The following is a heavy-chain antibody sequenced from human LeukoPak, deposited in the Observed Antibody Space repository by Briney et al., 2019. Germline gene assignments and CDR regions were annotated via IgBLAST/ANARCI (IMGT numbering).Heavy chain of an antibody. D-gene: IGHD3-22*01. CDR3: AREYYYDSSGPNWFDP. J-gene: IGHJ5*02. V-gene: IGHV1-46*01. Sequence: ASVKVSCKVSGYTFTSYYMHWVRQAPGQGLEWMGLINPSGGSTTYAQKFQGRVTMTRDTSTSTVYMELSSLRSEDTAVYYCAREYYYDSSGPNWFDPWGQGTLVTVSS. CDR2: INPSGGST. CDR1: GYTFTSYY.